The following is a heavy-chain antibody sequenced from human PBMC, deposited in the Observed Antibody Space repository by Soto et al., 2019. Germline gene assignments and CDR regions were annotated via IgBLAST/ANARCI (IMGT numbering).Heavy chain of an antibody. CDR2: IIPILGIA. Sequence: ASVKVSCKASGGTFSSYTISWVRQAPGQGLEWMGRIIPILGIANYAQKFQGRVTITADKSTSTAYMELSSLRSDDTAVYYCARDLWSYCGTDCYPLDVWGQGTTVTVSS. J-gene: IGHJ6*02. D-gene: IGHD2-21*02. CDR3: ARDLWSYCGTDCYPLDV. CDR1: GGTFSSYT. V-gene: IGHV1-69*04.